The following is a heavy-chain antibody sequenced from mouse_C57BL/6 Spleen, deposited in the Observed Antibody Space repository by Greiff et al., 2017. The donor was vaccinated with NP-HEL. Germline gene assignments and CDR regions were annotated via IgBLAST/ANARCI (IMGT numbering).Heavy chain of an antibody. J-gene: IGHJ3*01. CDR2: IYPRSGNT. CDR3: AKTAQVTWFAY. Sequence: QVQLQQSGAELARPGASVTLSCKASGYTFTSYGISWVKQRTGQGLEWIGEIYPRSGNTYYNEKFKGKATLTATQSSSQACLELPILTSEDAAFYFSAKTAQVTWFAYWGQGTLVTVSA. CDR1: GYTFTSYG. D-gene: IGHD3-2*02. V-gene: IGHV1-81*01.